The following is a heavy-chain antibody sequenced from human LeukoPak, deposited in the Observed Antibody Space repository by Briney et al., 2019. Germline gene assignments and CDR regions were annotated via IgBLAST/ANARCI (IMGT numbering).Heavy chain of an antibody. CDR3: ARCRGSSKPPDY. Sequence: EASVKVSCKASGGTFSSYTISWVRQAPRQGPEWMGRIIPILGIANYAQKFQGRVTITADKSTSTAYMELSSLRSEDTAVYYCARCRGSSKPPDYWGQGTLVTVSS. CDR2: IIPILGIA. V-gene: IGHV1-69*02. CDR1: GGTFSSYT. D-gene: IGHD1-26*01. J-gene: IGHJ4*02.